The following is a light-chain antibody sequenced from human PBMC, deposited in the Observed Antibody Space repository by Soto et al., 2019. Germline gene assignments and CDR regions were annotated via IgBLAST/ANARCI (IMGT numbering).Light chain of an antibody. CDR2: SNI. J-gene: IGLJ1*01. V-gene: IGLV1-44*01. CDR1: SSNIGSNS. CDR3: SSHAGANYPFV. Sequence: QSVLTQPPSASGTPGQRVSISCSGGSSNIGSNSVNWYQQLPGTAPKLLIYSNIQRPSGVPDRFSGSKSGTSASLAISGLQSEDEADYYCSSHAGANYPFVFGTGTKLTVL.